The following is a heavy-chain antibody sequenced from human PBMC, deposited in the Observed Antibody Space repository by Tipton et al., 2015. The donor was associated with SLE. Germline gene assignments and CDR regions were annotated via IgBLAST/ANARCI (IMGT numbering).Heavy chain of an antibody. CDR3: AKDGEYSSGWYRYCDL. D-gene: IGHD6-19*01. V-gene: IGHV3-23*01. CDR1: GFTFSNYA. CDR2: ISGGGGTA. J-gene: IGHJ2*01. Sequence: SLRLSCAASGFTFSNYAMSWVRQAPGKGLEWVTTISGGGGTANYADSVRAQFTVSRDNSKSTLYLQMNSLRAEDTAVYFCAKDGEYSSGWYRYCDLWGRGTLVTVSS.